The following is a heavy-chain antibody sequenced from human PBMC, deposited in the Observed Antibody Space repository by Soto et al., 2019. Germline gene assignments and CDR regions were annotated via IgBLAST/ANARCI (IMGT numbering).Heavy chain of an antibody. V-gene: IGHV3-33*01. J-gene: IGHJ4*02. D-gene: IGHD1-26*01. CDR3: ARSFLVGAIGDKPGDY. Sequence: QVQLVESGGGVVQPGRSLRLSCAASGFTFSSYGMHWVRQAPGKGLEWVAVIWYDGSNKYYADSVKGRFTISRDNSKNTLYLQMNSLKAEDTAVYYCARSFLVGAIGDKPGDYWGQGTLVTVSS. CDR2: IWYDGSNK. CDR1: GFTFSSYG.